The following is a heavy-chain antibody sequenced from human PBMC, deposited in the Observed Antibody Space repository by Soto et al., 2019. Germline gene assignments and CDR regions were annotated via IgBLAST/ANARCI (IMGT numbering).Heavy chain of an antibody. CDR2: IIPIFGTA. D-gene: IGHD6-13*01. CDR1: GGPFISYA. Sequence: SVKVSCPGSGGPFISYAIIWVRQAPGQGLEWMGGIIPIFGTANYAQKFQGRVTITADESTSTAYMELSSLRSEDTAVYYCAREETAGIAAAGSWFDPWGQGTLVTVSS. V-gene: IGHV1-69*01. J-gene: IGHJ5*02. CDR3: AREETAGIAAAGSWFDP.